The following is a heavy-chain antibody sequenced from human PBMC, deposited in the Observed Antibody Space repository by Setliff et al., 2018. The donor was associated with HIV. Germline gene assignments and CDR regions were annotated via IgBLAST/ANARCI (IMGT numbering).Heavy chain of an antibody. J-gene: IGHJ4*02. CDR3: ARHAIVDTAGRGFDY. Sequence: SETLSLTCTVSGGSLTGGAYYWSWIRQPAGKGLEWLGYIYTSGSTNYNSSLKSRVTISVDTSKNQFSLKLSSVTATDTAVYYCARHAIVDTAGRGFDYWGQGTLVTVSS. V-gene: IGHV4-61*09. CDR2: IYTSGST. D-gene: IGHD5-18*01. CDR1: GGSLTGGAYY.